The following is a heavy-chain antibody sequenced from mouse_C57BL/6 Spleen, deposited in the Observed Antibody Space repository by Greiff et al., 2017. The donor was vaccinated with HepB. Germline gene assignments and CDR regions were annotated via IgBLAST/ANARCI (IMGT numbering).Heavy chain of an antibody. J-gene: IGHJ2*01. CDR1: GFTFSSYT. CDR2: ISGGGGNT. CDR3: ARLRHFDY. D-gene: IGHD1-2*01. Sequence: VQLKESGGGLVKPGGSLKLSCAASGFTFSSYTMSWVRQTPEKRLEWVATISGGGGNTYYPDSVKGRFTISRDNAKNTLYLQMSSLRSEDTALYYCARLRHFDYWGQGTTLTVSS. V-gene: IGHV5-9*01.